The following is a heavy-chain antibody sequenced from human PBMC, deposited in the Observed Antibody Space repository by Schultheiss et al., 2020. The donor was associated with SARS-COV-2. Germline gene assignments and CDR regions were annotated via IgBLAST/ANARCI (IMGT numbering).Heavy chain of an antibody. V-gene: IGHV4-38-2*01. D-gene: IGHD5-12*01. CDR1: GYSISSGYY. CDR2: IYHTWST. Sequence: SETLSLTCAVSGYSISSGYYWGWIRQPPGKGLEWLGSIYHTWSTYHNPSLKSRLTMSVDTSKNHFSLKLTSVTAADTAIYYCARQGWLAPFDYWGHGTLVTVSS. J-gene: IGHJ4*01. CDR3: ARQGWLAPFDY.